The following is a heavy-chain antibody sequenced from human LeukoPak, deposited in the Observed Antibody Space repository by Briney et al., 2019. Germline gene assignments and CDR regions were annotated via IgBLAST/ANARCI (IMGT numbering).Heavy chain of an antibody. Sequence: SETLSLTCTVLGGSIGTSYWSWIRQPPGKGLEYIGYIYYSGSTNYNPSLKSRVTISLDTSKNQFSLKLSSVTAADTAVYYCARRLSSSWEQFDYWGQGTLVTVSS. CDR1: GGSIGTSY. D-gene: IGHD6-13*01. CDR3: ARRLSSSWEQFDY. CDR2: IYYSGST. J-gene: IGHJ4*02. V-gene: IGHV4-59*08.